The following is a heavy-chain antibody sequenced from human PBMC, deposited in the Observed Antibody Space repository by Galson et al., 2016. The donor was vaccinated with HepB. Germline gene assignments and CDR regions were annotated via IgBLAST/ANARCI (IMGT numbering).Heavy chain of an antibody. J-gene: IGHJ3*01. Sequence: FTRYXXXWVXXAPGXGLEXXXSISSGSXXIYYADSVKGRFTISGDNVKKSLYLQMNSLRPEDTXVYYCSXVREQXXXDAFLXWGQATMVXXSS. CDR1: FTRYX. V-gene: IGHV3-21*01. D-gene: IGHD6-13*01. CDR2: ISSGSXXI. CDR3: SXVREQXXXDAFLX.